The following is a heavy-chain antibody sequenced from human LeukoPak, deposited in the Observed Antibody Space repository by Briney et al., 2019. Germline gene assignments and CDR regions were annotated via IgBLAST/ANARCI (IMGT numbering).Heavy chain of an antibody. D-gene: IGHD1-26*01. V-gene: IGHV4-30-4*01. CDR1: GGSMSHH. CDR3: ARDSKFYSGSYSAAIDAFDI. J-gene: IGHJ3*02. CDR2: IYYSGST. Sequence: SETLSLTCTVSGGSMSHHWSWIRQPPGKGLEWIGHIYYSGSTYYNSSLKSRVTISVDTSKNQFSLKLSSVAAADTAVYYCARDSKFYSGSYSAAIDAFDIWGQGTMVTVSS.